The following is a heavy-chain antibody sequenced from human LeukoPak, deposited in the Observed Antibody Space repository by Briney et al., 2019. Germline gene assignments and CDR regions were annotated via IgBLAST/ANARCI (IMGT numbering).Heavy chain of an antibody. V-gene: IGHV1-3*01. J-gene: IGHJ4*02. CDR1: GYTFTSYA. D-gene: IGHD3-10*01. CDR3: ARPNYYGSGSYLVPFDY. CDR2: INAGNGNT. Sequence: ASVKVSCKASGYTFTSYAMHWVRQAPGQRLEWMGWINAGNGNTKYSQKFQGRVTITRDTSASTAYMELSSLRSEDTAVYYCARPNYYGSGSYLVPFDYWGQGTLVTVSS.